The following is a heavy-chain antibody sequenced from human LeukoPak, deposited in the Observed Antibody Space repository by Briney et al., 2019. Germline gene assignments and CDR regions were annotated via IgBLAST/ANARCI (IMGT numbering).Heavy chain of an antibody. CDR2: IKQDGSDK. CDR3: ARRFSYGYEYFQH. Sequence: GGSLRLSCAASGFTFSSYWMSWVRQAPGKGLEWVANIKQDGSDKYYVDSVKGRFTISRDNAKNSLYLQMNSLRAEDTAVYYCARRFSYGYEYFQHWGQGTLVTVSS. V-gene: IGHV3-7*04. CDR1: GFTFSSYW. J-gene: IGHJ1*01. D-gene: IGHD5-18*01.